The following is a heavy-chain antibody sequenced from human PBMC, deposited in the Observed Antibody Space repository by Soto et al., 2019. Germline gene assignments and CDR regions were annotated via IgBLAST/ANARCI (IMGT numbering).Heavy chain of an antibody. J-gene: IGHJ6*03. D-gene: IGHD3-3*01. CDR1: GFTVSSNY. Sequence: GGSLRLSCAASGFTVSSNYMSWVRQAPGKGLEWVSVIYSGGSTYYADSVKGRSTISRDNSKNTLYLQMNSLRAEDTAVYYCARNFNYYYMDVWGKGTTVTVSS. CDR3: ARNFNYYYMDV. CDR2: IYSGGST. V-gene: IGHV3-66*01.